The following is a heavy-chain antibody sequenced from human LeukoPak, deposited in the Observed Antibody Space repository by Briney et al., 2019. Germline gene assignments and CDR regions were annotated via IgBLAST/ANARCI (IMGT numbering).Heavy chain of an antibody. CDR1: GGTFSSYA. CDR2: IIPILGTA. V-gene: IGHV1-69*11. Sequence: SVKVSCKASGGTFSSYAISWVRQAPGQGLEWMGRIIPILGTANYAQKFQGRVTITTDESTSTAYMELSSLRSEDTAVYYCASIQLWLSENWFDPWGQGTLVTVSS. J-gene: IGHJ5*02. D-gene: IGHD5-18*01. CDR3: ASIQLWLSENWFDP.